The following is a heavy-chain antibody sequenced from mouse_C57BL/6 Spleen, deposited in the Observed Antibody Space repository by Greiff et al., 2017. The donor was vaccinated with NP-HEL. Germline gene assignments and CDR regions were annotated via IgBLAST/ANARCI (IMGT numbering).Heavy chain of an antibody. V-gene: IGHV5-4*01. D-gene: IGHD2-2*01. CDR2: ISDGGSYT. Sequence: EVKLMESGGGLVKPGGSLKLSCAASGFTFSSYAMSWVRQTPEKRLEWVATISDGGSYTYYPDNVKGRFTISRDNAKNNLYLQMSHLKSEDTAMYYCARDSTMVTPLAAMDYWGQGTSVTVSS. CDR1: GFTFSSYA. CDR3: ARDSTMVTPLAAMDY. J-gene: IGHJ4*01.